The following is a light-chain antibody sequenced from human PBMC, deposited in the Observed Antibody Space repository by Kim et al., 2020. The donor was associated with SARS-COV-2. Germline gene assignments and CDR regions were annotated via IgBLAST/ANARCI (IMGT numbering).Light chain of an antibody. Sequence: EIVMTQSPATLSVSPGERATLSCRASESISNNLAWYQHKPGQAPRLLIYGASTRATGIPARFSGSGSGTDFPLTVSSLQSEDFAVYFCHRYKGGPPAYTFGQGTKLEI. CDR2: GAS. J-gene: IGKJ2*01. CDR1: ESISNN. V-gene: IGKV3-15*01. CDR3: HRYKGGPPAYT.